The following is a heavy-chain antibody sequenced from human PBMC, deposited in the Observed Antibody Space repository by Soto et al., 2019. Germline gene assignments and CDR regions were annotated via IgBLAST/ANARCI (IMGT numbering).Heavy chain of an antibody. V-gene: IGHV3-13*01. CDR1: RFTFSSYD. CDR3: ARDQGCSGGSCRRYYYGMDV. CDR2: IGTAGDT. D-gene: IGHD2-15*01. J-gene: IGHJ6*02. Sequence: GGSLRLSCAASRFTFSSYDMHWVRQATGKGLEWVSAIGTAGDTYYPGSVKGRFTISRENAKNSLYLQMNSLRAEDTAVYYCARDQGCSGGSCRRYYYGMDVWGQGTTVTVSS.